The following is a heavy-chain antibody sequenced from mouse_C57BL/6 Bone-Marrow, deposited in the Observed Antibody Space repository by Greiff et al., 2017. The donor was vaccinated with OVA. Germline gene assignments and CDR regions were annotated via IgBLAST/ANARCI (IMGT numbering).Heavy chain of an antibody. D-gene: IGHD2-4*01. V-gene: IGHV1-59*01. Sequence: VQLQQPGAELVRPGTSVKLSCKASGYTFTSYWMHWVKQRPGQGLEWIGVIDPSDSYTNYNQKFKGKATLTVDTSSSTAYMQLSSLTSEDSAVYYCARFDYESYWGQGTTLTVSS. CDR1: GYTFTSYW. CDR2: IDPSDSYT. J-gene: IGHJ2*01. CDR3: ARFDYESY.